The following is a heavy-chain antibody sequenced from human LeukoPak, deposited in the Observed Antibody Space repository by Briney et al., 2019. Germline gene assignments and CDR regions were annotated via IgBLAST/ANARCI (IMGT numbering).Heavy chain of an antibody. CDR2: ISTYNGNT. J-gene: IGHJ3*02. V-gene: IGHV1-18*01. CDR1: GYTFTSYG. D-gene: IGHD3-22*01. Sequence: ASVKVSCKASGYTFTSYGISWVRQAPGQGLEWMGWISTYNGNTNYAQKLQGRVTMTTDTSTSTAYMELRSLRSDDTAVYYCAFHYDSSGYFLDAFDIWGQGTMVTVSS. CDR3: AFHYDSSGYFLDAFDI.